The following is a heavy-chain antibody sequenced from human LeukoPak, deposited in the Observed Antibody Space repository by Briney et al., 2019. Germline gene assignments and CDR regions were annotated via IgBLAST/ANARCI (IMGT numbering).Heavy chain of an antibody. D-gene: IGHD3-9*01. CDR2: MNPNSGNT. CDR1: GYTFTSYD. J-gene: IGHJ3*02. Sequence: GASVKVSCKASGYTFTSYDINWVRQATGQGLEWMGWMNPNSGNTGYAQKFQGRVTMTRNTSISTAYMELSSLRSEDTVVYYCASGYYDILTGPRRDAFDIWGQGTMVTVSS. CDR3: ASGYYDILTGPRRDAFDI. V-gene: IGHV1-8*01.